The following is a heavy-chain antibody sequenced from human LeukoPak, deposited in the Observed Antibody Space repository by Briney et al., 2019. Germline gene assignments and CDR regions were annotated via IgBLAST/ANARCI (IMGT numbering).Heavy chain of an antibody. J-gene: IGHJ4*02. V-gene: IGHV3-23*01. D-gene: IGHD1-26*01. CDR2: VSGSGGST. CDR1: GFTFSSYA. Sequence: GGSLRLSCAASGFTFSSYAMSWVRQAPGKGLEWVSAVSGSGGSTYYADSVKGRFTISRDNSKNTLYLQMNSLRAEDTAVYYCAKDLEQWDLPSTGFDYWGQGTLVTVSS. CDR3: AKDLEQWDLPSTGFDY.